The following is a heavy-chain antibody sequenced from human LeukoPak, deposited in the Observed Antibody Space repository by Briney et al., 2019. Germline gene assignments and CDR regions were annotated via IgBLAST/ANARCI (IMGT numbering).Heavy chain of an antibody. CDR1: GFAFSSYA. J-gene: IGHJ4*02. V-gene: IGHV3-30-3*01. CDR3: TGPKKY. D-gene: IGHD2-8*02. Sequence: GGSLRLSCAASGFAFSSYAMHWVRQAPGKGLEWVAVISYDGSNKYYADSVKGRFTISRDNSKNTLYLQMNSLRAEDTAVYYCTGPKKYWGQGTLVTVSS. CDR2: ISYDGSNK.